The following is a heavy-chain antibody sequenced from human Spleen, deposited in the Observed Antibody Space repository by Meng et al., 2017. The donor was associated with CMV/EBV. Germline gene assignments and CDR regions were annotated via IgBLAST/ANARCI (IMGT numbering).Heavy chain of an antibody. J-gene: IGHJ4*02. CDR3: AREHIIATGTASDY. Sequence: TVSGGSISSYYWNWIRQPPGKGLEWIGYIYYIGSTNYNPSLKSRVAISVDTSKNRFSLKLSSVTAADTAVYYCAREHIIATGTASDYWGQGTLVTVSS. V-gene: IGHV4-59*01. CDR2: IYYIGST. CDR1: GGSISSYY. D-gene: IGHD6-13*01.